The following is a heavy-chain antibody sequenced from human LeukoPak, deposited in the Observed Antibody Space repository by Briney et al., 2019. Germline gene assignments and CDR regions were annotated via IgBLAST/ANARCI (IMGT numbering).Heavy chain of an antibody. CDR3: ARVAGGSSGPFDY. V-gene: IGHV3-33*01. J-gene: IGHJ4*02. Sequence: GRSLRLSCAASGFTFSSYGMHWVRQAPGKGLEWVAVIWYDGSNKYYADSVKGRFTISRDNSKNTLYLQMNSLRAEDTAVYYCARVAGGSSGPFDYWGQGTLVTVSS. CDR1: GFTFSSYG. D-gene: IGHD2-15*01. CDR2: IWYDGSNK.